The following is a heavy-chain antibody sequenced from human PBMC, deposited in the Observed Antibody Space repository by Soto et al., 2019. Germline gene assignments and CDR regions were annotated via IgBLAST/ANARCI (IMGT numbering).Heavy chain of an antibody. CDR3: AKEYSSGWYYFDY. CDR1: GFTFSTYG. V-gene: IGHV3-30*18. Sequence: QVQLVESGGGVVQPGRSLRLSCAASGFTFSTYGMHWVRQAPGKGLEWVAVISYDGSIKYYADSVKGGFTISRDNSKNTLYLQMNSLRAEDTAVYYCAKEYSSGWYYFDYWGQGTLVTVST. J-gene: IGHJ4*02. CDR2: ISYDGSIK. D-gene: IGHD6-19*01.